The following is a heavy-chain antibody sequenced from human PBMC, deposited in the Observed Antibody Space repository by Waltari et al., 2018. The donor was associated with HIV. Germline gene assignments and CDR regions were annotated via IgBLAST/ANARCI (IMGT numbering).Heavy chain of an antibody. Sequence: LVQSGGGVGRPRGSLRLFRAGSTIWFTQYRLVWVRQASGKGLEGVANINQDATKKNYADSVKGRFSVSRDNGKYSVFLEMNRLRVQDTAVYFCARGDQWGLFMDSYYGLDVWGRGTTVIVSS. D-gene: IGHD1-26*01. CDR2: INQDATKK. V-gene: IGHV3-7*01. CDR3: ARGDQWGLFMDSYYGLDV. CDR1: TIWFTQYR. J-gene: IGHJ6*02.